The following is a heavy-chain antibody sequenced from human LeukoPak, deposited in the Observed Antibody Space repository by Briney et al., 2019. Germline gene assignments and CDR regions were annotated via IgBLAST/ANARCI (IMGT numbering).Heavy chain of an antibody. J-gene: IGHJ4*02. CDR3: ASLLGSATRWIY. CDR2: MNQDGGSL. Sequence: QPGGSLRLSCATSGFSFSSNWMSWVRQAPGQGLEWVASMNQDGGSLHYIDSVKGRFTISRDNAKNSLFLQMNSLRAEDTGVYYCASLLGSATRWIYWGQGILVTVSS. D-gene: IGHD3-10*01. CDR1: GFSFSSNW. V-gene: IGHV3-7*01.